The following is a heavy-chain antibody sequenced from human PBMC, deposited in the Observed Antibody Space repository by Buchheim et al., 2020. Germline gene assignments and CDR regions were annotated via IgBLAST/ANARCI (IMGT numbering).Heavy chain of an antibody. V-gene: IGHV3-23*01. J-gene: IGHJ4*02. CDR3: AKDLSIVVVISFWSDY. CDR2: ISGSGGST. CDR1: GFTFSSYA. Sequence: EVQLLESGGGLVQPGGSLRLSCAASGFTFSSYAMSWVRQAPGKGLEWVSAISGSGGSTYYADSVKARFPISTDTSQNKLDLQMNSLRAEDTAVYYCAKDLSIVVVISFWSDYWGQGTL. D-gene: IGHD3-22*01.